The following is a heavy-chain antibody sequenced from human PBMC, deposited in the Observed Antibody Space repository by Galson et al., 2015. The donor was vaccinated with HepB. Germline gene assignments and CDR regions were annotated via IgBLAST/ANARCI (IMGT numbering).Heavy chain of an antibody. V-gene: IGHV4-59*01. CDR1: GGSISGYY. D-gene: IGHD6-13*01. J-gene: IGHJ4*02. CDR2: INHSGST. CDR3: ARGRWFDY. Sequence: SETLSLTCTVSGGSISGYYWTWIRQPPGKGLEWIGYINHSGSTNYNPSLKSRVSMLVDTSKNQFPLNLSSVTAADTAVYYCARGRWFDYWGQGTLVTVSA.